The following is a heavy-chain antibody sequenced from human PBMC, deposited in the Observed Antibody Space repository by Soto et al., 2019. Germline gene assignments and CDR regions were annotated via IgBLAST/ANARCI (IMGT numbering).Heavy chain of an antibody. Sequence: QVQLVESGGGVVQPGRSLRLSCAASGFTFSSYGMHWVRQAPGKGLEWVAVISKDGNVKYYAESVKGRFTISRDNSENALYLQMDGLGAEDTAAYYCTGEVASGYWGQGTLVTVSS. CDR2: ISKDGNVK. J-gene: IGHJ4*02. CDR3: TGEVASGY. CDR1: GFTFSSYG. V-gene: IGHV3-30*03. D-gene: IGHD2-8*02.